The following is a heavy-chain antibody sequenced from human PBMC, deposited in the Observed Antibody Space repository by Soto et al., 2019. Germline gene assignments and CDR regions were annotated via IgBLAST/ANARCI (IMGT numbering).Heavy chain of an antibody. CDR2: MSGDSSCR. J-gene: IGHJ6*04. V-gene: IGHV3-21*01. Sequence: EVQVLESGGGLVQPGGSLRLSCATSGFSFNRYSMNWVRQAPGKGLEWVSSMSGDSSCRYYADSAEGRFTISRDNARNSLYLQKNSVSADATAVYCYASGSDTTLVRRYYYRMGLWGKGTTVIVS. CDR3: ASGSDTTLVRRYYYRMGL. D-gene: IGHD2-21*02. CDR1: GFSFNRYS.